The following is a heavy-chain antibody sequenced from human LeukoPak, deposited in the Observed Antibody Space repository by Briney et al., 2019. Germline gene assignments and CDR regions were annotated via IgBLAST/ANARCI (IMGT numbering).Heavy chain of an antibody. CDR3: ARDGGRSSSPDY. CDR1: GFTFSSYA. Sequence: GGSLRLSCAASGFTFSSYAMHWVRQAPGKGLEWVAVISYDGSNKYYADSVKGRFTISRDNSKNTLYLQMNSLRAEDTAVYYCARDGGRSSSPDYWGQGTLVTVSS. CDR2: ISYDGSNK. J-gene: IGHJ4*02. V-gene: IGHV3-30-3*01. D-gene: IGHD6-13*01.